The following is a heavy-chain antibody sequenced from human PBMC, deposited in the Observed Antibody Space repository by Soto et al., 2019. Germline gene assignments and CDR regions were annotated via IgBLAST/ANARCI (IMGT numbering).Heavy chain of an antibody. D-gene: IGHD4-17*01. CDR3: ARMNVDSYQFDYAMDV. Sequence: SGPTLVNPTETLPLTCTVSGFSLTTGKMGVSWIRQPPGKALEWLAHIFSDNERSYSTSLQGRLTISKDTSGSQVVLSMTNVDPVDTATYYCARMNVDSYQFDYAMDVWGQGTTVTVSS. CDR1: GFSLTTGKMG. J-gene: IGHJ6*02. CDR2: IFSDNER. V-gene: IGHV2-26*01.